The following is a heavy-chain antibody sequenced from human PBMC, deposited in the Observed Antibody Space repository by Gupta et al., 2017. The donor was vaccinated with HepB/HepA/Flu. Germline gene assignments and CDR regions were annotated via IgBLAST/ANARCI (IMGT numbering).Heavy chain of an antibody. CDR3: AREPNESYYFDY. CDR1: GYTFTNYY. Sequence: QVQLVQSGAEVTQPGASVKLSCKTSGYTFTNYYIHWVRQAPGQGLEWMGIMRPSSGNTQYAQKFRGRVTMTRDTSTSTVYMEVISLRSEDTAVYYCAREPNESYYFDYWGQGTLVTVSS. V-gene: IGHV1-46*01. CDR2: MRPSSGNT. J-gene: IGHJ4*02. D-gene: IGHD2-8*01.